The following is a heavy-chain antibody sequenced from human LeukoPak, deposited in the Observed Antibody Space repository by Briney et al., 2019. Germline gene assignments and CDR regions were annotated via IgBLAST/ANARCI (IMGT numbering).Heavy chain of an antibody. V-gene: IGHV1-2*02. CDR1: GYTFTGYY. CDR3: ARLLNPSVAGTFYYYYYMDV. J-gene: IGHJ6*03. D-gene: IGHD6-19*01. Sequence: GASVKVSCKASGYTFTGYYMHWVRQAPGQGLEWMGWINPNSGGTNYAQKFQGRVTMTRDTSISTAYMELSRLRSDDTAVYYCARLLNPSVAGTFYYYYYMDVWGKGTTVTVSS. CDR2: INPNSGGT.